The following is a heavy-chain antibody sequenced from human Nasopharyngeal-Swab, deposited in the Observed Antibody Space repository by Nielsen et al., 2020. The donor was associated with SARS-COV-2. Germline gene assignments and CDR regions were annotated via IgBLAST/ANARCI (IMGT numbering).Heavy chain of an antibody. CDR2: IRSKANSYAT. D-gene: IGHD1-26*01. J-gene: IGHJ4*02. V-gene: IGHV3-73*01. CDR1: GFTFSSYS. CDR3: TRATATTGSYC. Sequence: GESLKISCAASGFTFSSYSLNWVRQASGKGLEWVGRIRSKANSYATAYAASVKGRFTISRDDSNNTAYLQMNSLKTEDTAVYYCTRATATTGSYCWGQGTLVTVSS.